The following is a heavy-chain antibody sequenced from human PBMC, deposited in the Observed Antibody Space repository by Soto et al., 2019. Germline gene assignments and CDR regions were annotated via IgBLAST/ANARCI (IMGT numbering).Heavy chain of an antibody. CDR3: ARVEKVGGTTPLDY. Sequence: QVQLVQSGAEVKKPGASVKVSCKASGYTFTGYYMHWVRQAPGQGLEWMGWINPNSGGTNYAQKFQGWVTMTRDTSISTAYMELSRLRSVDTAVYYSARVEKVGGTTPLDYWGQGTLVTVSS. CDR1: GYTFTGYY. CDR2: INPNSGGT. J-gene: IGHJ4*02. D-gene: IGHD1-26*01. V-gene: IGHV1-2*04.